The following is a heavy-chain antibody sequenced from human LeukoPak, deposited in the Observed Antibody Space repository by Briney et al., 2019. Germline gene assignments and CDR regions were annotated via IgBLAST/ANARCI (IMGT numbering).Heavy chain of an antibody. D-gene: IGHD3-16*01. CDR2: IDQSGGRN. J-gene: IGHJ3*02. Sequence: GGPLGLSSAPSGFTFSRFWMNWFRKAQGGGLEGVANIDQSGGRNNYVDSVKGRFTISRDNAKNSLFLEMSSLRADDTAVYFCARDVEGGTFDIWGQGTTVTVSS. V-gene: IGHV3-7*05. CDR3: ARDVEGGTFDI. CDR1: GFTFSRFW.